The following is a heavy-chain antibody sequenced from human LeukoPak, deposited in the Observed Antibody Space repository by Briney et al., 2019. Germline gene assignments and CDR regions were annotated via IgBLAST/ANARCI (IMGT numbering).Heavy chain of an antibody. CDR1: GFTFSPFG. Sequence: GGSLRLSRAASGFTFSPFGMHWVRQAPGKGLEWVSSISISGDNTHYADPVKGRFTISRDNSKDTLYLQMNSLRAEDTAVYYCAREVRPNDYWGQGTLVTVSS. CDR3: AREVRPNDY. D-gene: IGHD6-25*01. CDR2: ISISGDNT. J-gene: IGHJ4*02. V-gene: IGHV3-23*01.